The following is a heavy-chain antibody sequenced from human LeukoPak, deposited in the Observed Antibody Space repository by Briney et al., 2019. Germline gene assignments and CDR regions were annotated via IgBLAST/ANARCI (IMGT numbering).Heavy chain of an antibody. V-gene: IGHV4-61*02. J-gene: IGHJ4*02. CDR2: IYTSGST. CDR3: ARVPYYYDSRTIDY. Sequence: PSETLSLTCTVSGGSISSGSYYWSWIRQPAGKGLEWIGRIYTSGSTNYNPSLKSRVTISVDTSKNQFSLKLSSVTAADTAVYYCARVPYYYDSRTIDYWGQGTLVTVSS. D-gene: IGHD3-22*01. CDR1: GGSISSGSYY.